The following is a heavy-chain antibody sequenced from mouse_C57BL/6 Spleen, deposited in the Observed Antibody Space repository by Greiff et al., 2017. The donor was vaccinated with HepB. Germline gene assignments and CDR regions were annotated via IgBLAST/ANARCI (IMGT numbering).Heavy chain of an antibody. CDR1: GYTFTDYE. D-gene: IGHD2-3*01. V-gene: IGHV1-15*01. CDR3: TRRFGYYPFDY. CDR2: IDPETGGT. Sequence: QVQLQQSGAELVRPGASVTLSCKASGYTFTDYEMHWVKQTPVHGLEWIGAIDPETGGTAYNQKFKGKAILTADKSSSTAYMELRSLTSEDSAVYYCTRRFGYYPFDYWGQGTTLTVSS. J-gene: IGHJ2*01.